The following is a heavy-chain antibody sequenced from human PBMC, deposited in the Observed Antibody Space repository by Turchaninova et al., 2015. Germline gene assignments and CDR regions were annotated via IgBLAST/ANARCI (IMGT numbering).Heavy chain of an antibody. CDR1: GLRFTDAW. V-gene: IGHV3-15*01. CDR2: ITSKGAGETT. CDR3: AWSGLHWLDS. Sequence: VESGGGLVKPGGSLRLSCAASGLRFTDAWMSWVRQDPGKGLEWVARITSKGAGETTDYAAPVKGRFTISRDDSTNTIYLQMNNLKTEDTAVYYCAWSGLHWLDSWGQGTLVTVSS. D-gene: IGHD3-3*01. J-gene: IGHJ5*01.